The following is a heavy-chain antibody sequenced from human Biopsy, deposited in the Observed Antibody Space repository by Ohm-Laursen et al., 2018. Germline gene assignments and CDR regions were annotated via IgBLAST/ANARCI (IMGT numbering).Heavy chain of an antibody. CDR3: ARGGLNYWYFDL. CDR1: GYTFTDSY. V-gene: IGHV1-2*02. Sequence: SVKVSCKASGYTFTDSYMHWVRQAPGQGLEWMGWINPNSGGTNYAQKFQGRVTMTRDTSMSTAYMELNRLRSDDTAVYYCARGGLNYWYFDLWAVAPWTLSPQ. CDR2: INPNSGGT. J-gene: IGHJ2*01. D-gene: IGHD1-26*01.